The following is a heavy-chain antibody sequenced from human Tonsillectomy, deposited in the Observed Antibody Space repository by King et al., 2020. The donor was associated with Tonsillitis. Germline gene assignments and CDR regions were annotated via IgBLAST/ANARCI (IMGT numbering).Heavy chain of an antibody. D-gene: IGHD3-3*01. J-gene: IGHJ6*02. CDR1: GFTFSSYA. CDR2: ISGSGGST. CDR3: AKDRDFWSPHGMDV. V-gene: IGHV3-23*04. Sequence: VQLVESGGGLIQPGGSLRLSCAASGFTFSSYAMNWVRQAPGKGLEWVSGISGSGGSTYYADSVEGRFAISRDNSKNTLYLQMNSLRAEDTAVYECAKDRDFWSPHGMDVWGQGTTVTVSS.